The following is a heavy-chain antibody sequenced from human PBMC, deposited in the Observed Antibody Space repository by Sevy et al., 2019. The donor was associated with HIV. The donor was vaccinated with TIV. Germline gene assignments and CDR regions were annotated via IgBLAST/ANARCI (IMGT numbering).Heavy chain of an antibody. CDR2: IYPGDSDT. Sequence: GESLKISCKGSGYSFTSYWIGWVRQMPGKGLEWIGIIYPGDSDTRYSPSFQGQVTISADKSISTAYLQWSSLKASDTAMYYCARRGGSSSWYNWFDPWGQGTLVTVSS. J-gene: IGHJ5*02. D-gene: IGHD6-13*01. CDR1: GYSFTSYW. CDR3: ARRGGSSSWYNWFDP. V-gene: IGHV5-51*01.